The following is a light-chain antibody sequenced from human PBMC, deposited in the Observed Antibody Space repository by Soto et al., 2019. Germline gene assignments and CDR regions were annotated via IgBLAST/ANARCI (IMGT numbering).Light chain of an antibody. J-gene: IGKJ1*01. CDR1: LSITTF. CDR3: QLAYGAPPT. CDR2: AAS. V-gene: IGKV1-39*01. Sequence: DIQVTQSPSSLSASVGDRVTITCRASLSITTFLNWYQQKPGNAPKLLIYAASSLQTGVPSRFSGSGSGTDFTLTISSLQREDFATYYCQLAYGAPPTFGQGTKVEIK.